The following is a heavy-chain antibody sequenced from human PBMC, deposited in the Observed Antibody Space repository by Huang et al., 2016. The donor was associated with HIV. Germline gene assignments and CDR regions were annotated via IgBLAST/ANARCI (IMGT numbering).Heavy chain of an antibody. J-gene: IGHJ4*02. V-gene: IGHV3-30*18. CDR3: AKGGSAAAVLDF. CDR1: GFTFSSYG. Sequence: QVQLVESGGGVVQPGRSLRISCAASGFTFSSYGMHWVRQAPGKWLGWVAFISYDGKTKYYADSVKGRFSISRDNSKTTVYLQLNSLRVEDTAVYYCAKGGSAAAVLDFWGQGTLVTVSS. CDR2: ISYDGKTK. D-gene: IGHD6-13*01.